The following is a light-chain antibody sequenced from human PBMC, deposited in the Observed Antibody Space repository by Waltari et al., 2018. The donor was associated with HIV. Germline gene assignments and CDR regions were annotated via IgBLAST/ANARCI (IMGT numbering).Light chain of an antibody. CDR2: RNN. J-gene: IGLJ2*01. CDR1: SSNIGSNY. V-gene: IGLV1-47*01. CDR3: ATWDDSPRGVV. Sequence: QSVLTQPPSASGTPGQRISISCFGSSSNIGSNYVYWYQQLPGTAPNLLIYRNNQRPSGVPDRFSGSKSGTSASLAISGLRSEDEADYYCATWDDSPRGVVFGGGAKLTVL.